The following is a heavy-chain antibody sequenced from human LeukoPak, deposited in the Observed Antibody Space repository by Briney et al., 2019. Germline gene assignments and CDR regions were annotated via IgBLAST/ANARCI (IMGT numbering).Heavy chain of an antibody. D-gene: IGHD3-3*01. CDR1: GFTFSTYW. V-gene: IGHV3-74*01. J-gene: IGHJ4*02. CDR3: ARGVGDFWSAYYGLDY. Sequence: GGSLRLSCAASGFTFSTYWMHWVRQAPGKGLVWVSRINSDGSSTTYADSVKGRFTISRDNAKNTLYLQMNSLRAEDTAVHYCARGVGDFWSAYYGLDYWGQGTLVTVSS. CDR2: INSDGSST.